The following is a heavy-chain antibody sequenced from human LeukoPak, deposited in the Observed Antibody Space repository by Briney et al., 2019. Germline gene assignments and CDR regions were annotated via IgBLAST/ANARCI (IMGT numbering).Heavy chain of an antibody. Sequence: TGGSLRLSCTASGFSFSFYSFNWVRQAPGKGLEWVSSISGTSTYIYYADSVKGRFTISRDNAKNSLYLQMNSLSAEDTAVYYCAKVGYCSTTTCRYYIDSWGQGTLVTVSS. J-gene: IGHJ4*02. V-gene: IGHV3-21*01. CDR2: ISGTSTYI. CDR1: GFSFSFYS. D-gene: IGHD2-2*01. CDR3: AKVGYCSTTTCRYYIDS.